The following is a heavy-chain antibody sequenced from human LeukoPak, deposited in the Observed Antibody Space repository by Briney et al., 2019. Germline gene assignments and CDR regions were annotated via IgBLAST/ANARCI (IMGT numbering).Heavy chain of an antibody. Sequence: GGSLRLSCAASGFTFSSHGVHWVRQAPGKGLEWVALISYDGINTYYADSVKGRFTISRDNSKNTLYLQMSRLRAEDTAVYCCAKDQYSYVLFTCNYVRDVWGLGTAVSVSS. V-gene: IGHV3-30*18. CDR3: AKDQYSYVLFTCNYVRDV. CDR1: GFTFSSHG. J-gene: IGHJ6*02. CDR2: ISYDGINT. D-gene: IGHD5-18*01.